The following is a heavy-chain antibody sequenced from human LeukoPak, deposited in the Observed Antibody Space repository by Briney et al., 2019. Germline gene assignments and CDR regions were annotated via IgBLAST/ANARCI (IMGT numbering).Heavy chain of an antibody. V-gene: IGHV1-46*01. D-gene: IGHD4-4*01. J-gene: IGHJ4*02. CDR1: GYTFTGYY. CDR3: ARVLRETVNPYSNFYFDY. Sequence: ASVTVSCKASGYTFTGYYMHWVRQAPGQGLEWMGIINPSGGSTSYAQKFQGRVTMTRDTSTSTVYMELSSLRSEDTAVYYCARVLRETVNPYSNFYFDYWGQGTLVTVSS. CDR2: INPSGGST.